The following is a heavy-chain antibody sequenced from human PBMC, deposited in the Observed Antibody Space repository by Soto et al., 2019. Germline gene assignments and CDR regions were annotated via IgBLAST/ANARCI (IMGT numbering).Heavy chain of an antibody. Sequence: GGSLRLSCAASGFTFSSSGMHWVRQAPGKGLEWVAVISYDGSNKYYADSVKGRFTISRDNSKNTLYLQMNSLRAEDTAVYYCAKDRQLLMDVWGQGTTVTVSS. CDR2: ISYDGSNK. CDR1: GFTFSSSG. D-gene: IGHD2-2*01. V-gene: IGHV3-30*18. J-gene: IGHJ6*02. CDR3: AKDRQLLMDV.